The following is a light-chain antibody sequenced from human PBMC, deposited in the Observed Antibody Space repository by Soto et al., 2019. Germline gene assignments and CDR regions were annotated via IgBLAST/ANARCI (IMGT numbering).Light chain of an antibody. CDR2: AAS. CDR3: QQSAAT. V-gene: IGKV1-39*01. J-gene: IGKJ4*01. Sequence: DLQMTQSPSFLSASVGGRVTITCRASQSISTYLNWYQQKPGKAPKLLIYAASSLQSGVPSRFSGSGSGTDFTLTISSLQPEDFATYDCQQSAATFGGGTKVEIK. CDR1: QSISTY.